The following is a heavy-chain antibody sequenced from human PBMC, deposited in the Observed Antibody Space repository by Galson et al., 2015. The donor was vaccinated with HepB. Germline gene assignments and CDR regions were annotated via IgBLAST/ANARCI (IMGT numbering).Heavy chain of an antibody. D-gene: IGHD3-10*01. CDR1: GYTFTSYA. Sequence: SVKVSCKASGYTFTSYAMNWVRQAPGQGLEWMGWINTNTGNPTYAQGFTGRFVFSLDTSVSTAYLQISSLKAEDTAVYYCARSGVGEFYYYYYGMDVWGQGTTVTVSS. V-gene: IGHV7-4-1*02. CDR3: ARSGVGEFYYYYYGMDV. J-gene: IGHJ6*02. CDR2: INTNTGNP.